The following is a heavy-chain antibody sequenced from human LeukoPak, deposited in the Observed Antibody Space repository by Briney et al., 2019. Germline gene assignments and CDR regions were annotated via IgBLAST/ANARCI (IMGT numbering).Heavy chain of an antibody. CDR3: ARGRYCSADICSGGDAFDI. J-gene: IGHJ3*02. Sequence: PSETLSLTCTVSGGSINNDYWSWIRQPAGKGLEWIGRIYTRGSTNYSPSLKSRVTMSVDTSKNQFSLKLSSVTAADTAVYYCARGRYCSADICSGGDAFDIWGQGTMVSVSS. CDR2: IYTRGST. CDR1: GGSINNDY. D-gene: IGHD2-15*01. V-gene: IGHV4-4*07.